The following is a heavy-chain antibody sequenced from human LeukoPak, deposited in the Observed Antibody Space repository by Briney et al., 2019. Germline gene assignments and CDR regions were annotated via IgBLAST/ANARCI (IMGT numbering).Heavy chain of an antibody. J-gene: IGHJ3*02. V-gene: IGHV3-66*01. CDR1: GFTFSSYW. D-gene: IGHD4-23*01. Sequence: GGSLRLSCAASGFTFSSYWMSWVRQAPGKGLEWVSVIYSGGSTYYADSVKGRFTISRDNSKNTLYLQMNSLRAEDTAVSLCVRDGHTAVEGPRAFDSWGQGTIVTVSS. CDR2: IYSGGST. CDR3: VRDGHTAVEGPRAFDS.